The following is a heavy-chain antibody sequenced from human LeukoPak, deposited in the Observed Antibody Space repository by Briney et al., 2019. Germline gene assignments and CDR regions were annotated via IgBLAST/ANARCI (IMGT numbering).Heavy chain of an antibody. CDR3: AKWTSMQRNRDAFDI. Sequence: GGSLRLSCAASGFTFSSYGMSWVRQAPGKGLKWVSAISGSGGSTHYADSVKGRFTISRDNSKNTLYLQMNSPRAEDTAVYYCAKWTSMQRNRDAFDIWGQGTMVTVSS. J-gene: IGHJ3*02. CDR2: ISGSGGST. D-gene: IGHD1-14*01. V-gene: IGHV3-23*01. CDR1: GFTFSSYG.